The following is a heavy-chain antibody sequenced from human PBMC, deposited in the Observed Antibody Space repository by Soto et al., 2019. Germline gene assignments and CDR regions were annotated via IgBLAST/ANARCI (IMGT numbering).Heavy chain of an antibody. CDR1: GGSISSGGYY. J-gene: IGHJ4*02. CDR3: ATKPNGLYYFDY. V-gene: IGHV4-31*03. CDR2: IYSSGVT. D-gene: IGHD2-8*01. Sequence: QVQLQESGPGLVQPSQTLSLTCTVSGGSISSGGYYWSWIRQHPGKGLEWIGYIYSSGVTYYDPSLDSRVPLSVDMSTSQFSLWLSSVSAADTAVFYCATKPNGLYYFDYWGQGALVTVSS.